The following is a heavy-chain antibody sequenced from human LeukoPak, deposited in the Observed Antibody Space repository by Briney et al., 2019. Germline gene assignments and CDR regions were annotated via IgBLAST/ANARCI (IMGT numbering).Heavy chain of an antibody. Sequence: SETLSLTCAVYGGSFSGYYWSWIRQPPGKGLEWIGEINHSGSTNYNPSLKSRVTISVDTSKNQFSLKLSSVTTADTAVYYCHSSGYHDEYYYYYYMDVWGKGTTVTVSS. D-gene: IGHD3-22*01. CDR1: GGSFSGYY. CDR2: INHSGST. J-gene: IGHJ6*03. V-gene: IGHV4-34*01. CDR3: HSSGYHDEYYYYYYMDV.